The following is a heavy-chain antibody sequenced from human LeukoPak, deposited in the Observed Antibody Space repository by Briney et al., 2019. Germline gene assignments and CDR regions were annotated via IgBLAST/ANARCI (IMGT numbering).Heavy chain of an antibody. J-gene: IGHJ3*02. CDR1: GASIRSYT. CDR3: ARDDNSEYSDDAFDI. CDR2: IHTSAST. V-gene: IGHV4-4*07. Sequence: PSETLSLTCSVSGASIRSYTWSWLRQPAGKGLEWIGRIHTSASTEYNPSLKSRVTMSVDTSKNQFSLKLNSVTAPDTAVYFCARDDNSEYSDDAFDIWGQGTLVTVSS. D-gene: IGHD1-26*01.